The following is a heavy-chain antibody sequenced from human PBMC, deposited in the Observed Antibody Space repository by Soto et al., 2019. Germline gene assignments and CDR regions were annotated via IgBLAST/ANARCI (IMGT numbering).Heavy chain of an antibody. CDR2: IWYDGSNK. CDR3: ARDPDPYYDILTGSPGV. CDR1: GFTFSSYG. D-gene: IGHD3-9*01. J-gene: IGHJ4*02. Sequence: GGSLRLSCAASGFTFSSYGMHWVRQAPGKGLEWVAVIWYDGSNKYYADSVKGRFTISRDNSKNTLYLQMNSLRAEDTAVYYCARDPDPYYDILTGSPGVWGQGTLVTVSS. V-gene: IGHV3-33*01.